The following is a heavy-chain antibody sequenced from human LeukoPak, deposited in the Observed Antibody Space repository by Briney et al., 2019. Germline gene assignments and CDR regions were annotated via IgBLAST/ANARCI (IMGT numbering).Heavy chain of an antibody. CDR3: AKDGPYTTSWYQNWFDP. V-gene: IGHV3-7*01. Sequence: GGSLRLSCAASGFTFSSYWMTWVRQASGKGLEWVANIKQDGGVKYYVDSVKGRFTISRDNAKNSLYLQMNSLRADDTAVYYCAKDGPYTTSWYQNWFDPWGQGTLVTVSS. CDR2: IKQDGGVK. CDR1: GFTFSSYW. D-gene: IGHD6-13*01. J-gene: IGHJ5*02.